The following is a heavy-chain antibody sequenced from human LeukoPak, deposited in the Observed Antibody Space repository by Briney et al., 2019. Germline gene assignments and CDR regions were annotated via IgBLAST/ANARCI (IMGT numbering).Heavy chain of an antibody. CDR3: AREKLPETSYYYYYGMDV. CDR2: IDISGGST. Sequence: GGSLRLSCAASGFTFSSCAMSWVRQAPGKGLEWVSTIDISGGSTYYADSVKGRFTISRDNSKNTLYLQMNSLRAEDTAVYYCAREKLPETSYYYYYGMDVWGQGTTVTVSS. CDR1: GFTFSSCA. D-gene: IGHD1-1*01. J-gene: IGHJ6*02. V-gene: IGHV3-23*01.